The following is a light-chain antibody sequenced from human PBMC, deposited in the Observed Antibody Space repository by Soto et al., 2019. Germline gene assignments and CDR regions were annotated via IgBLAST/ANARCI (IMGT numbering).Light chain of an antibody. CDR2: AAS. V-gene: IGKV1-39*01. Sequence: IHMTQSPSSLSASVGDRVTITCRASQSIISYLNWYQQKPGKTTKLLICAASSLQSGVPSRFSGSGSGTEFTLTISSLQPDDFATYYCQQYNSYSRTFGQGTKVDIK. CDR3: QQYNSYSRT. CDR1: QSIISY. J-gene: IGKJ1*01.